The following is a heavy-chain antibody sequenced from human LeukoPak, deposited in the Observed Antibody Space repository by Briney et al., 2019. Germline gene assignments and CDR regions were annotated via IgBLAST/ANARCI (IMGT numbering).Heavy chain of an antibody. V-gene: IGHV3-48*01. Sequence: GGSLRLSCAASGSTFSSYSMNWVRQAPGKGLEWVSYISSSSSTIYYADSVKGRFTISRDNAKNSLYLQMNSLRAEDTAVYYCARDRREVTMIVPFDYWGQGTLVTVSS. CDR3: ARDRREVTMIVPFDY. CDR1: GSTFSSYS. CDR2: ISSSSSTI. D-gene: IGHD3-22*01. J-gene: IGHJ4*02.